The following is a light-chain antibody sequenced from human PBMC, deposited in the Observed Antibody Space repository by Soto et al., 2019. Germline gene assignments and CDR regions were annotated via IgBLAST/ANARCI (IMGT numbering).Light chain of an antibody. Sequence: EIVMTQSPATLSVSPGERATLSCRASQSVGSNLAWYQQKPGQAPRLLIYAASTRVTGIPARFSGSGSGTEFTLTIRSLQSEDFAVYYCHQYNNWPLMYTFGQGTKLEIK. CDR1: QSVGSN. J-gene: IGKJ2*01. CDR2: AAS. V-gene: IGKV3-15*01. CDR3: HQYNNWPLMYT.